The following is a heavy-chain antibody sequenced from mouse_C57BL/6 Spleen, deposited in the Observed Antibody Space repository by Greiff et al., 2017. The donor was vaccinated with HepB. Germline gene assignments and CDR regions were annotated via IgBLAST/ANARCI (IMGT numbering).Heavy chain of an antibody. J-gene: IGHJ4*01. Sequence: EVKLMESGGGLVKPGGSLKLSCAASGFTFSDYGMHWVRQAPEKGLEWVAYISSGSSTIYYADTVKGRFTIARDNAKNTLFLQMTSLRSEDTAMYYCARDSNYPWDYWGQGTSVTVSS. V-gene: IGHV5-17*01. CDR2: ISSGSSTI. CDR1: GFTFSDYG. D-gene: IGHD2-5*01. CDR3: ARDSNYPWDY.